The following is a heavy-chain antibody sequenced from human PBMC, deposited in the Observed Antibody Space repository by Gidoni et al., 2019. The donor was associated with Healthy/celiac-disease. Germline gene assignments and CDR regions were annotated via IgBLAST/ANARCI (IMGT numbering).Heavy chain of an antibody. Sequence: EVQLLESGGGLVQPGGSLRLSCAASGFTFSSYAMSGVRPAPGKGLEWVSAISGSGGSTYYADSVKGRFTISRDNSKNTLYLQMNSLRAEDTAVYYCAKDRTIFGVVTSFDYWGQGTLVTVSS. CDR3: AKDRTIFGVVTSFDY. CDR1: GFTFSSYA. J-gene: IGHJ4*02. D-gene: IGHD3-3*01. CDR2: ISGSGGST. V-gene: IGHV3-23*01.